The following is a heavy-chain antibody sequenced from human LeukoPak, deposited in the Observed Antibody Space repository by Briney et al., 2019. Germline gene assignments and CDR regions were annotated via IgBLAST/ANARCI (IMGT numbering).Heavy chain of an antibody. CDR3: ARDNADYGDPPLFDY. Sequence: PSETLSLTCAVYGGSFSGYYWSWIRQPPGKGLEWIGEINHSGSTNYNPSLKSRVTISVDTSKNQFSLKLSSVTAADTAVYYCARDNADYGDPPLFDYWGQGTLVTVSS. CDR1: GGSFSGYY. J-gene: IGHJ4*02. CDR2: INHSGST. D-gene: IGHD4-17*01. V-gene: IGHV4-34*01.